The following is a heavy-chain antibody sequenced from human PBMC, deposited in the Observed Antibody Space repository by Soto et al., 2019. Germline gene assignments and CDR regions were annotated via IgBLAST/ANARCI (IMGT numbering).Heavy chain of an antibody. CDR2: IWYDGSNK. D-gene: IGHD2-15*01. J-gene: IGHJ4*02. V-gene: IGHV3-33*01. Sequence: QVQLVESGGGVVQPGRSLRLSCAASGFTFSSYGMHWVRQAPGKGLEWVAVIWYDGSNKYYADSVKGRFTISRDNSKNTLYLQMNSLRAEDTAVYYCARERTLCSGGSCYSRGTLDYWGQGTLVTVSS. CDR3: ARERTLCSGGSCYSRGTLDY. CDR1: GFTFSSYG.